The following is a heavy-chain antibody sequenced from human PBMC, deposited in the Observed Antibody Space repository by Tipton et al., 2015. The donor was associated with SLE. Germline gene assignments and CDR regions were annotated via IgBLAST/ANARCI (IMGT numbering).Heavy chain of an antibody. D-gene: IGHD5-18*01. J-gene: IGHJ4*02. CDR1: GGSFSGYY. V-gene: IGHV4-34*01. CDR2: INHSGST. CDR3: AGGSYGLDY. Sequence: GLVKPSETLSLTCAAYGGSFSGYYWSWIRQPPGKGLEWIGEINHSGSTNYNPSLKSRVTISVDTSRSQFSLKLTSVTDADAAVYYCAGGSYGLDYWGQGTLVTVSS.